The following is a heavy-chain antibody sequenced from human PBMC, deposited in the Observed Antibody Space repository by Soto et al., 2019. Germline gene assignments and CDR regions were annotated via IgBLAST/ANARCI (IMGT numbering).Heavy chain of an antibody. D-gene: IGHD5-12*01. Sequence: EVQLLESGGGFVPPGGSLRLSCAASGFRFSDFAMTWVRQAPGRGLEWVSAITGTASSTYYADSVKGRFTISRDNSKNTLYLQINSLRAEDTAIYYCAKGAEGYVGSSLDSWGQGTLVTVSS. V-gene: IGHV3-23*01. J-gene: IGHJ4*02. CDR3: AKGAEGYVGSSLDS. CDR2: ITGTASST. CDR1: GFRFSDFA.